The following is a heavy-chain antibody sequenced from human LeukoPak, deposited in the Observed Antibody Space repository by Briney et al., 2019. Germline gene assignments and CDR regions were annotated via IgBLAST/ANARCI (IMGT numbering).Heavy chain of an antibody. CDR3: ARVPRGYCSGGSCYSGAFDI. CDR1: GGTFSSYA. D-gene: IGHD2-15*01. Sequence: VASVKVSCKASGGTFSSYAISWVRQAPGQGLEWMGRIIPILGIANYAQKFQGRVTITADKSTSTAYMELSSLRSEDTAVYYCARVPRGYCSGGSCYSGAFDIWGQGTVVTVSS. J-gene: IGHJ3*02. V-gene: IGHV1-69*04. CDR2: IIPILGIA.